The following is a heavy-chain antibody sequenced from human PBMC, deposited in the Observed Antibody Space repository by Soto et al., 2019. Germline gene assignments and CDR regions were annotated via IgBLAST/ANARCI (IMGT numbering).Heavy chain of an antibody. V-gene: IGHV1-24*01. D-gene: IGHD3-22*01. CDR1: GYTLTELS. CDR3: ATPFYDSSGYYYSSAFDI. J-gene: IGHJ3*02. CDR2: FDPEDGET. Sequence: ASVKVSCKVSGYTLTELSMHWARQAPGKGLEWMGGFDPEDGETIYAQKFQGRVTMTEDTSTDTAYMELSSLRSEDTAVYYCATPFYDSSGYYYSSAFDIWGQGTMVTVSS.